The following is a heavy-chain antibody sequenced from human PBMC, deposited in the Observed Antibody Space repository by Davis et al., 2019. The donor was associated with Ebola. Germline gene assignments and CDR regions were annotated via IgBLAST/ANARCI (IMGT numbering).Heavy chain of an antibody. CDR2: ISTYNGNT. D-gene: IGHD6-13*01. CDR3: ARMAAAGTKLDV. Sequence: AASVTVSCKASGYTFTSYGIRWVRQAPRQGLDWMGWISTYNGNTNFPQKLQGRVTMTTDTSTSSAYMEPRSLRSDDTAVYYCARMAAAGTKLDVWGQGTTVTVSS. V-gene: IGHV1-18*04. CDR1: GYTFTSYG. J-gene: IGHJ6*02.